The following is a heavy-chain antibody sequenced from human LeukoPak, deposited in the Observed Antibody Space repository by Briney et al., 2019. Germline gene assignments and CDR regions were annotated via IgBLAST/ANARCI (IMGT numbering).Heavy chain of an antibody. CDR1: GGTFSSYA. CDR3: ASGYCSGGSCYSLGYNWFDP. CDR2: IIPIFGTA. D-gene: IGHD2-15*01. Sequence: ASVKVSCKASGGTFSSYAISWVRQAPGQGLEWMGGIIPIFGTANYAQKFQGRVTITADKSTSTAYMELSSLRSEDTAVYYCASGYCSGGSCYSLGYNWFDPWGQGTLVTVSS. J-gene: IGHJ5*02. V-gene: IGHV1-69*06.